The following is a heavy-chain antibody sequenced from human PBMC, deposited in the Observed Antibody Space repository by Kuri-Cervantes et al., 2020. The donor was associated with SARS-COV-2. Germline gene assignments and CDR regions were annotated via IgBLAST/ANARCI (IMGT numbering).Heavy chain of an antibody. J-gene: IGHJ4*02. Sequence: GGSLRLSCAASGLTFSSYAMSWVRQAPGKGLEWVSAISGSGVITDYADSVKGRFTLSRDNAKNMLFLQMNSLRAEDTAVYYCVRDGDHWNFDYWGQGTLVTVSS. D-gene: IGHD1-1*01. CDR1: GLTFSSYA. CDR3: VRDGDHWNFDY. V-gene: IGHV3-23*01. CDR2: ISGSGVIT.